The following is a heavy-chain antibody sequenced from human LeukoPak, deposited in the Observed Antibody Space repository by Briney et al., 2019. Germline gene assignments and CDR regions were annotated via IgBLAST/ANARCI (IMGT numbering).Heavy chain of an antibody. CDR3: ARDGGWNRFDY. V-gene: IGHV3-7*03. CDR2: IKEDGSQK. J-gene: IGHJ4*02. Sequence: PSGGSLRLSCAAAGVSFRSSWMTWVRQAPGKGLEWVANIKEDGSQKNYVGSVKGRFTISRDNAKNSLYLQMNSLRVEDTAVYYCARDGGWNRFDYWGQGTLVTVSS. D-gene: IGHD1-1*01. CDR1: GVSFRSSW.